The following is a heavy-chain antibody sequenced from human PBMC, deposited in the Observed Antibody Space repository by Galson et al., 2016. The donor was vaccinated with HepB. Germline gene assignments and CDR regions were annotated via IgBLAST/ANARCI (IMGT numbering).Heavy chain of an antibody. D-gene: IGHD4-23*01. Sequence: SLRLSCAASGFTLSSYWMSWVRQAPGKGLEWVANIKQDGSEEYYVDSVKGRFTISRDNAKNTLYLQMNSLRAEDTAVYYCARDLWRGGRIDYWGQGTLVTVSS. CDR1: GFTLSSYW. V-gene: IGHV3-7*01. J-gene: IGHJ4*02. CDR3: ARDLWRGGRIDY. CDR2: IKQDGSEE.